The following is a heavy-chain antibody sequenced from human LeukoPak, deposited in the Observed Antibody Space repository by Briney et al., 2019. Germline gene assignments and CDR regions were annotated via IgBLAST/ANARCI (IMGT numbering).Heavy chain of an antibody. Sequence: GGSLRLSCAASGFTVSSNFMSWVRHAPEKGLEWVSVMYSDGSTYYADSVKGLFTISRDNSKNTVYLQMNSLGVEDTDRYYCARSSSGWFDRWGQGTLVTVSS. J-gene: IGHJ5*02. V-gene: IGHV3-53*01. D-gene: IGHD6-19*01. CDR1: GFTVSSNF. CDR2: MYSDGST. CDR3: ARSSSGWFDR.